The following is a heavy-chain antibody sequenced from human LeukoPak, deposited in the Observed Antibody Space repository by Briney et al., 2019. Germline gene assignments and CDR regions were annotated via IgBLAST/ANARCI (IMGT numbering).Heavy chain of an antibody. D-gene: IGHD4-17*01. J-gene: IGHJ3*02. CDR2: IYPGDSDT. Sequence: GESLKISCKGSGYSFTSYWIGWVRQMPGKGLEWMGIIYPGDSDTRYSPSFQGQVTISADKSISTAYLQWSSLKASDTAMYYCARPYFSLNDYGDWNAFDIWGQGTMVTVSS. CDR3: ARPYFSLNDYGDWNAFDI. CDR1: GYSFTSYW. V-gene: IGHV5-51*01.